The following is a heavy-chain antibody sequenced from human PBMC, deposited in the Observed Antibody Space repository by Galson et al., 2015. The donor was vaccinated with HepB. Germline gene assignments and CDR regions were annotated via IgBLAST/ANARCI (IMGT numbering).Heavy chain of an antibody. CDR2: ISGSGGST. CDR3: AKDECSSTSCYTGLYYYYGMDV. Sequence: SLRLSCAASGFTFSSYAMSWVRQAPGKGLEWVSAISGSGGSTYYADSVKGRFTISRDNSKNTLYLQMNSLRAEDTAVYYCAKDECSSTSCYTGLYYYYGMDVWGQGTTVTVSS. CDR1: GFTFSSYA. J-gene: IGHJ6*02. D-gene: IGHD2-2*02. V-gene: IGHV3-23*01.